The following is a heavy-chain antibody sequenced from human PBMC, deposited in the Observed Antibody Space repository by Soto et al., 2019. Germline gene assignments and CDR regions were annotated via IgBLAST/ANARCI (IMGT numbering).Heavy chain of an antibody. D-gene: IGHD5-18*01. CDR2: ISYDGSDK. J-gene: IGHJ4*02. V-gene: IGHV3-30-3*01. Sequence: GGSLRLSCAASGFTFSSYAMHWVRQAPGKGLEWVALISYDGSDKDYADSVKGRFTISRDNSRNTLFLQMNSLRAEDTAVYYCARDPGYSYGYNWGQGTLVTVSS. CDR3: ARDPGYSYGYN. CDR1: GFTFSSYA.